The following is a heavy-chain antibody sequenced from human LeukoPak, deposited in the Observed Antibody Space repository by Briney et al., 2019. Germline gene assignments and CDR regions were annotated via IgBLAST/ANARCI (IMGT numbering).Heavy chain of an antibody. CDR2: IIGSVGIT. Sequence: PGGSLRLSCAASGFTFSSYAMSWVRQAPGQGLEWVSAIIGSVGITYYADSVKGRFTITRDNSTNTLYLQMNSLRAEDTAVYYCAKGITIFDSWGQGNLGTASS. CDR1: GFTFSSYA. D-gene: IGHD3-3*01. CDR3: AKGITIFDS. J-gene: IGHJ4*02. V-gene: IGHV3-23*01.